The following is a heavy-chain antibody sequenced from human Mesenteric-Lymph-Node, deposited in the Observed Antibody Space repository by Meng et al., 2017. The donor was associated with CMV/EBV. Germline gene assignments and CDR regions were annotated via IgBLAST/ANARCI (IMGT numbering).Heavy chain of an antibody. CDR1: GFIFSDYD. J-gene: IGHJ4*02. CDR2: IGTTGDT. Sequence: GESLKISCAASGFIFSDYDMHWVRQVTGKGLEWVSAIGTTGDTYCPGSVKGRFTISRENVKHSLYLQMNSLRAGDTAVYYCARGGATSLIDYWGQGTLVTVSS. D-gene: IGHD1-26*01. CDR3: ARGGATSLIDY. V-gene: IGHV3-13*01.